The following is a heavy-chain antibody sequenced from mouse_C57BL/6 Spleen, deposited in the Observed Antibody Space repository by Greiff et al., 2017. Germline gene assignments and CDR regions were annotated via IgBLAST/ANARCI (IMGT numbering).Heavy chain of an antibody. V-gene: IGHV5-4*01. CDR2: ISDGGSYT. CDR1: GFTFSSYA. Sequence: EVQRVESGGGLVKPGGSLKLSCAASGFTFSSYAMSWVRQTPEKRLEWVATISDGGSYTYYPDNVKGRFTISRDNAKNTLYLQLSHLKSEDTAMYYCARGRYWYFDVWGTGTTVTVSS. J-gene: IGHJ1*03. CDR3: ARGRYWYFDV.